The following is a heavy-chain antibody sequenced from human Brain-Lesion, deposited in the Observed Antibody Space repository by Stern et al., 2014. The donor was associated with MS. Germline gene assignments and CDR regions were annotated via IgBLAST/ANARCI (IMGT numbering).Heavy chain of an antibody. D-gene: IGHD1-26*01. Sequence: QVQLVQSGAEVKKPGASVKVSCKVSGYTLTELSMHWVRQAPRKGLEWMGGFDPEDGETIYAQMFQGRVTMTEDTSTDTAYMELSSLRSEDTAVYYCATLSPGAGGNYYRHFDYWGQGTLVTVSS. J-gene: IGHJ4*02. CDR3: ATLSPGAGGNYYRHFDY. CDR1: GYTLTELS. V-gene: IGHV1-24*01. CDR2: FDPEDGET.